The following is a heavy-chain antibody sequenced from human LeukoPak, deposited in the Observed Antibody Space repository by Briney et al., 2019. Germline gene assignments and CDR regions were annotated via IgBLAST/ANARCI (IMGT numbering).Heavy chain of an antibody. CDR1: EFTFSSYA. V-gene: IGHV3-23*01. D-gene: IGHD1-26*01. Sequence: PGGSLRLSCAASEFTFSSYAMTWVRQAPGKGLEWVSAISGTGGSTFYADSVKGRFTISRDNSRNTLYLLINSLRAEDTAVYYCAKLNSGSYLFYFDYWGQGTLVTVSS. J-gene: IGHJ4*02. CDR2: ISGTGGST. CDR3: AKLNSGSYLFYFDY.